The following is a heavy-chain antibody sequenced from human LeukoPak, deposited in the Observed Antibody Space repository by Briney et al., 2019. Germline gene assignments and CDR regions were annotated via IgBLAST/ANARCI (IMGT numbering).Heavy chain of an antibody. Sequence: SVKVSCKASGGTFSSYAISWVRQAPGQGFEWMGGIIPIFGTANYAQKFQGRVTITADESTSTAYMELSSLRSEDTAVYYCARASSSWYPSSSYWGQGTLVTVSS. CDR1: GGTFSSYA. V-gene: IGHV1-69*13. CDR2: IIPIFGTA. J-gene: IGHJ4*02. D-gene: IGHD6-13*01. CDR3: ARASSSWYPSSSY.